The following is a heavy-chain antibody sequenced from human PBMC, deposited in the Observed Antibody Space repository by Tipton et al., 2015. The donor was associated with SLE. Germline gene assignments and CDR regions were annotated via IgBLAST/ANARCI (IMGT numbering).Heavy chain of an antibody. V-gene: IGHV3-74*01. CDR1: GFTFDDYT. CDR2: INNDGSVT. D-gene: IGHD2-21*02. J-gene: IGHJ5*02. CDR3: ARDDETNTAWYNWLDP. Sequence: SLRLSCAVSGFTFDDYTMHWVRQVPGKGLDWVSYINNDGSVTKYADSVKGRFTISRDNAKNTLYLQMSSLGVDDTGVYYCARDDETNTAWYNWLDPWGQGTLVTVSS.